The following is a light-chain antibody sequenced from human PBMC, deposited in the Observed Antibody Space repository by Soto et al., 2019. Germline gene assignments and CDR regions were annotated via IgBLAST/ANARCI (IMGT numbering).Light chain of an antibody. J-gene: IGKJ5*01. CDR1: QSVSGK. Sequence: EVLMTQSPATLSVSPGERATLSCRASQSVSGKLAWYQQNPGQAPRLLIYDASTRATGIPARFSGSGSGTDFTLTINRLEPDDFAVYYCQQRDSWPITFGQGTRLEIK. CDR2: DAS. CDR3: QQRDSWPIT. V-gene: IGKV3-15*01.